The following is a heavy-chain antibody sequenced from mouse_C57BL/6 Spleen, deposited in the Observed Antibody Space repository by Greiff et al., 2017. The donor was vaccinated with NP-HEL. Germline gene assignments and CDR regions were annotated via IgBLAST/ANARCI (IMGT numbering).Heavy chain of an antibody. CDR2: INPSRGYT. Sequence: VQRVESGAELARPGASVKMSCKASGYTFTSYTMHWVKQRPGQGLEWIGYINPSRGYTKYNQKFKDKATLTADKSSSTAYMQLSSLTSEDSAVYDCARWDYYGSSSYAMDYWGQGTSVTVSS. V-gene: IGHV1-4*01. CDR1: GYTFTSYT. D-gene: IGHD1-1*01. J-gene: IGHJ4*01. CDR3: ARWDYYGSSSYAMDY.